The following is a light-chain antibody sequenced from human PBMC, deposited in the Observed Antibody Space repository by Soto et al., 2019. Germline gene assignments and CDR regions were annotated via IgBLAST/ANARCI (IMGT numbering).Light chain of an antibody. V-gene: IGKV3-20*01. CDR3: QQYANSPPST. CDR2: GVS. J-gene: IGKJ2*01. CDR1: QSLTTSY. Sequence: EIVLTQSPGTLSLSPGERATLSCRASQSLTTSYLAWYQQKPGQAPRLLIYGVSNRATGIPDRFSGSGSGTDFTLTISRLEPEDFAVYYCQQYANSPPSTFGQGTKLEIK.